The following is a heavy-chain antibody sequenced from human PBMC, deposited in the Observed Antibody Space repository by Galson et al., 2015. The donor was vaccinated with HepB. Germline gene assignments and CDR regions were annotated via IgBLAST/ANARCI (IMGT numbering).Heavy chain of an antibody. Sequence: SLRLSCAASGFTFSSYAMHWVRQAPGKGLGYVSAISSNGGSTYYADSVKGRFTISRDNSKNTLYLQMSSLRAEDTAVYYCVKDLNYGDPSEPQNGYYYYGMDVWGQGTTVTVSS. J-gene: IGHJ6*02. V-gene: IGHV3-64D*06. CDR3: VKDLNYGDPSEPQNGYYYYGMDV. CDR1: GFTFSSYA. D-gene: IGHD4-17*01. CDR2: ISSNGGST.